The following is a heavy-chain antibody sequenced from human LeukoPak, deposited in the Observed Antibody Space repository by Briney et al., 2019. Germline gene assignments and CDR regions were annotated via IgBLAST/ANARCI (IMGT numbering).Heavy chain of an antibody. Sequence: GGSLRLSCAASGFTFSSYVVTWVRQAPGKGLEWVSGISGSGGSTYYADSVKGRFTISRDNSKNTLYLQMNSLRAEDTAVYYCAKGYYGSGSYYFDYWGQGTLVTVSS. CDR2: ISGSGGST. J-gene: IGHJ4*02. D-gene: IGHD3-10*01. CDR1: GFTFSSYV. CDR3: AKGYYGSGSYYFDY. V-gene: IGHV3-23*01.